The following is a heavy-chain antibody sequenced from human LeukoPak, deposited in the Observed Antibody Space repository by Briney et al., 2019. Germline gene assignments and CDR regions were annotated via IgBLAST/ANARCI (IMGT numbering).Heavy chain of an antibody. CDR1: GFTFSSYS. D-gene: IGHD1-14*01. CDR2: ISSSSSYI. CDR3: ARPRTPGAFDT. J-gene: IGHJ3*02. V-gene: IGHV3-21*01. Sequence: GGSLRLSCAASGFTFSSYSMTWVRQAPGKGLEWVSSISSSSSYIYYADSVKGRFTISRDNAKNSLYLQMNSLRAEDTAVYYCARPRTPGAFDTWGQGTMVTVSS.